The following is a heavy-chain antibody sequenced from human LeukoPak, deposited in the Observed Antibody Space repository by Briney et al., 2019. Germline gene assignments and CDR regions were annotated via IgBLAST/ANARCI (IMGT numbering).Heavy chain of an antibody. J-gene: IGHJ4*02. CDR3: TTSWPKVREGDQ. Sequence: SVKVSCKASGFTFTSSAMQWVRQARGQRLEWMGWIVVGSGNTNYAQKFQERVTITRDMSTSTAYMELSSLRSEDTAVYYCTTSWPKVREGDQWGQGTLVTVS. D-gene: IGHD3-10*01. CDR2: IVVGSGNT. V-gene: IGHV1-58*02. CDR1: GFTFTSSA.